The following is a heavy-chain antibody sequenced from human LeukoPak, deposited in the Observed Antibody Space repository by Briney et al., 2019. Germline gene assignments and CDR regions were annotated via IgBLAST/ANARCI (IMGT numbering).Heavy chain of an antibody. Sequence: GGSLRLSCAASGFTVSSNYMSWVRQAPGKWLEWVSVIYSGGSTYYADSVKGRFTISRDNAKNSLFLQMNSLRAEDTAVYYCARDSIVPLYYWGQGTLVTVSS. D-gene: IGHD3-22*01. J-gene: IGHJ4*02. CDR1: GFTVSSNY. CDR3: ARDSIVPLYY. V-gene: IGHV3-53*01. CDR2: IYSGGST.